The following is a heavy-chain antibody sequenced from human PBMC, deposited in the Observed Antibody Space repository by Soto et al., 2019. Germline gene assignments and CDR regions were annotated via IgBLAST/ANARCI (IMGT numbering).Heavy chain of an antibody. CDR3: ARDPEADSSGYYDY. J-gene: IGHJ4*02. V-gene: IGHV3-30-3*01. Sequence: ESGGGVVQPGRSLRLSCAASGFTFSSYAMHWVRQAPGKGLEWVAVISYDGSNKYYADSVKGRFTISRDNSKNTLYLQMNSLRAEDTAVYYCARDPEADSSGYYDYWGQGTLVTVSS. D-gene: IGHD3-22*01. CDR2: ISYDGSNK. CDR1: GFTFSSYA.